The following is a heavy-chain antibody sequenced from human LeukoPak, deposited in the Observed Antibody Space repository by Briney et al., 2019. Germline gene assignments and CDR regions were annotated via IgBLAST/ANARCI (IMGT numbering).Heavy chain of an antibody. J-gene: IGHJ4*02. D-gene: IGHD1-26*01. Sequence: ASVRVSCKASGHTLTELAIHWVRQAPGKGLEWMGGFDREDGQTIYAQKFQGRVTVTKDTSTDTAYMDLSRLGSEDTAVYYCATEGGRSYYLYWGQGTLVTVSS. CDR1: GHTLTELA. V-gene: IGHV1-24*01. CDR3: ATEGGRSYYLY. CDR2: FDREDGQT.